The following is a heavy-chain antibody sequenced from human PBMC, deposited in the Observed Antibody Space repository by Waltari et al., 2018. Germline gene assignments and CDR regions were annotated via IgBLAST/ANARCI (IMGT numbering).Heavy chain of an antibody. CDR2: IRSKTYGGAP. CDR3: TRADGMTDLDY. Sequence: EVQLAESGGGLVQPGPSLRLSCTASGLTLGDSVMTWVRQVPGKGLEWVGFIRSKTYGGAPEYAASVKGRFTISRDDSKSVAYLQMNSLRTEDTALYYCTRADGMTDLDYWGQGALVTVSS. CDR1: GLTLGDSV. V-gene: IGHV3-49*04. J-gene: IGHJ4*02.